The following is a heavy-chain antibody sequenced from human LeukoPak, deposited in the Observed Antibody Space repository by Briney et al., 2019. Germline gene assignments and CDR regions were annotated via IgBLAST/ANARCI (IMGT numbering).Heavy chain of an antibody. D-gene: IGHD6-13*01. V-gene: IGHV3-23*01. CDR2: FSRSGPDT. J-gene: IGHJ4*02. Sequence: GGSLRLSCAASGFTFGSSAMSWVRQAPGKGPEWVSTFSRSGPDTYYADSVKGRFTIFRDNSKNTLYLKMNSLRAKDTAVYYCAKGSLGSWYYFDYWGQGTLVTVSS. CDR3: AKGSLGSWYYFDY. CDR1: GFTFGSSA.